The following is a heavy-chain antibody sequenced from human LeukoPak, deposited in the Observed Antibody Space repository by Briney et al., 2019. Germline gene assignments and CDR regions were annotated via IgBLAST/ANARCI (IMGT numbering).Heavy chain of an antibody. CDR1: GGSISSYY. CDR3: AKSLYGSGSYYNWFDP. J-gene: IGHJ5*02. Sequence: SETLSLTCTVSGGSISSYYWSWIRQPPGKGLEWIGCIYYSGYTNYKSSLKSRVTISVDTSKNQFSLKLSSVTAADTAVYYCAKSLYGSGSYYNWFDPWGQGTLVTVSS. D-gene: IGHD3-10*01. V-gene: IGHV4-59*12. CDR2: IYYSGYT.